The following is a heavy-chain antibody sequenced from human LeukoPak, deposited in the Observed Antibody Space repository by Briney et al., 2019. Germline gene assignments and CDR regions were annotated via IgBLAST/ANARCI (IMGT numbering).Heavy chain of an antibody. Sequence: GASVKVSCKASGYTFTGYYMHWVRQAPGQGLEWMGWINPNSGGTNYAQKFQGRVTMTRDTSVSTAYMKLSRLRSDDTAVYYCARVRSWTYFDYWGQGTLVTVSS. CDR2: INPNSGGT. V-gene: IGHV1-2*02. CDR1: GYTFTGYY. J-gene: IGHJ4*02. CDR3: ARVRSWTYFDY. D-gene: IGHD6-13*01.